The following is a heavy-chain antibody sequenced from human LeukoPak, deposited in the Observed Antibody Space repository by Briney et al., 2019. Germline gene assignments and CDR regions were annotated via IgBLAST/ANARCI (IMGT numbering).Heavy chain of an antibody. J-gene: IGHJ6*03. CDR1: GYTFTGQY. Sequence: GASVKVSCEASGYTFTGQYMHWVRQATGQGLEWMGWMNPNSGNTGYAQKFQGRVTITRNTSISTAYMELSSLRSEDTAVYYCARGRVMKYQLPFYYYYYYMDVWGKGTTVTVSS. D-gene: IGHD2-2*01. CDR2: MNPNSGNT. CDR3: ARGRVMKYQLPFYYYYYYMDV. V-gene: IGHV1-8*03.